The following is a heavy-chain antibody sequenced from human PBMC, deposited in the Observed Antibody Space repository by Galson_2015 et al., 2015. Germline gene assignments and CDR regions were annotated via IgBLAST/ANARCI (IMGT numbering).Heavy chain of an antibody. CDR1: GGSVSRFF. V-gene: IGHV4-59*02. Sequence: SETLSLTCAVSGGSVSRFFWSWIRQPPGKGLEWIGHFFHSGTTNYNPSLRSRVTISVDTSKNQFSLKLSSVTAADTAVYYCARDRWMHGYYGMDVWGHGTTVTVSS. CDR3: ARDRWMHGYYGMDV. D-gene: IGHD4-23*01. CDR2: FFHSGTT. J-gene: IGHJ6*02.